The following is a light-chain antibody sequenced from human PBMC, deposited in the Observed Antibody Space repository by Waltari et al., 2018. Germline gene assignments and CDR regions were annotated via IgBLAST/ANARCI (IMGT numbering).Light chain of an antibody. V-gene: IGKV3-15*01. J-gene: IGKJ2*01. Sequence: EIVMTQSPATLSVSPGERATLSCRASQSVSSNLAWYQQKPGQAPRLRIYGASTRATGIPARFSGSGSGTEFTLTISSLQSEDVAGYYCQQYNNWPPYTFGQGTKLEIK. CDR3: QQYNNWPPYT. CDR1: QSVSSN. CDR2: GAS.